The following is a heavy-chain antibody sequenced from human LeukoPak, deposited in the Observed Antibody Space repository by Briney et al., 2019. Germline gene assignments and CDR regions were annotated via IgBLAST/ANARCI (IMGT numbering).Heavy chain of an antibody. D-gene: IGHD6-6*01. CDR3: AMESYMTSSGASLDY. J-gene: IGHJ4*02. CDR2: VYWSGNT. CDR1: GASVSSSSYY. Sequence: KPSETLSLTCNVSGASVSSSSYYWGWVRQPPGKGLEWIGSVYWSGNTYYNPSLRSRLTISVDRSKNQFSLNLNSVTAADTAVYHCAMESYMTSSGASLDYWGQGTLVTVSS. V-gene: IGHV4-39*07.